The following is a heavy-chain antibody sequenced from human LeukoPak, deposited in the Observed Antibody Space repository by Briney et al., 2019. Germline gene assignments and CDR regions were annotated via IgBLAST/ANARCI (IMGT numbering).Heavy chain of an antibody. CDR2: IWYDGSNK. CDR3: ARDILAYCGGDCYPAFGY. Sequence: GGSLRLSCAASGFTFSSYGMHWVRQAPGKGLEWVAVIWYDGSNKYYADSVKGRFTISRGNSKNTLYLQMNSLRAEDTAVYYCARDILAYCGGDCYPAFGYWGQGTLVTVSS. D-gene: IGHD2-21*02. V-gene: IGHV3-33*01. CDR1: GFTFSSYG. J-gene: IGHJ4*02.